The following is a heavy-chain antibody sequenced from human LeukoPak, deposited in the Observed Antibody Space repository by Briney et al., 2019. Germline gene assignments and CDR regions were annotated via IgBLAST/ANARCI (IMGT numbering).Heavy chain of an antibody. V-gene: IGHV4-59*01. J-gene: IGHJ4*02. Sequence: SETLFLTCTVSDGSISSYYWSWIRHPPGKGLDWIGYIYYTGSTNYNPSLKSRVTISVDTSKNQFSLMLSSVTAADTAVYYCARWNLVVPASRIYYFDYWGQGALVTVSS. CDR3: ARWNLVVPASRIYYFDY. D-gene: IGHD2-2*01. CDR1: DGSISSYY. CDR2: IYYTGST.